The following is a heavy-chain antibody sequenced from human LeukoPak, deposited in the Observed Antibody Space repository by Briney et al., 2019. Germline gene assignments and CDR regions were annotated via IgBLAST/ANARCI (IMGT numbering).Heavy chain of an antibody. CDR2: ISSSSSYI. J-gene: IGHJ4*02. V-gene: IGHV3-21*01. D-gene: IGHD3-16*01. CDR1: GFTFSSYS. Sequence: GGSLRLSCAASGFTFSSYSMNWVRQAPGKELEWVSSISSSSSYIYYADSVKGRFTISRDNAKNSLYLQMNSLRAEDTAVYYCARESLISLDYWGQGTLVTVSS. CDR3: ARESLISLDY.